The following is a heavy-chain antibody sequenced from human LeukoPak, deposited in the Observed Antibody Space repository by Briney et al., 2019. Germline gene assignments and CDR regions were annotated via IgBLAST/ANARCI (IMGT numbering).Heavy chain of an antibody. Sequence: GGSLRLSCAASGFTFSSYAMHWVRQAQGKGLEWVAVISYDGSSKYYADSVKGRFTISRDNSKNTLYLQMNSLRAEDTAVYYCARDPTGPLDGYNGPCLDYWGQGTLVTVSS. CDR1: GFTFSSYA. D-gene: IGHD5-24*01. V-gene: IGHV3-30-3*01. CDR3: ARDPTGPLDGYNGPCLDY. J-gene: IGHJ4*02. CDR2: ISYDGSSK.